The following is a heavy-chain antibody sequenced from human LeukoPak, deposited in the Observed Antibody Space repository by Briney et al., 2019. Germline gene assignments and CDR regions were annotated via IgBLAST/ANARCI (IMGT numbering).Heavy chain of an antibody. D-gene: IGHD4-17*01. J-gene: IGHJ3*02. CDR1: GFTFSDYY. CDR2: ISSSGSTI. V-gene: IGHV3-11*01. Sequence: GGSLRLSCAASGFTFSDYYMSWIRQAPGQGLEWVSYISSSGSTIYYADSVKGRFTISRDNAKNSLYLQMNSLRAEDTAVYYCARAGIDYGDYAGAFDIWGQGTMVTVSS. CDR3: ARAGIDYGDYAGAFDI.